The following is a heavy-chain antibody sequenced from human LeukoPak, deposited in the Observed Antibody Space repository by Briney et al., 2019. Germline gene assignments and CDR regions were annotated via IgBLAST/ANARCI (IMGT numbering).Heavy chain of an antibody. CDR1: GFTFSSYG. V-gene: IGHV3-33*06. CDR2: IWYDGSNK. D-gene: IGHD6-19*01. J-gene: IGHJ4*02. Sequence: GALRLSCAASGFTFSSYGMHWVCQAPGKGLEWVAVIWYDGSNKYYADSVKGRFTISRDNSKNTLYLQMNSLRAEDTAVYYCAKGRTWLAFRLWGQGTLVTVSS. CDR3: AKGRTWLAFRL.